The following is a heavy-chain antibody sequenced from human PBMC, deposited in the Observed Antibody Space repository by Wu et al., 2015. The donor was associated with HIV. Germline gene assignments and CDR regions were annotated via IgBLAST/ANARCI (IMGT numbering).Heavy chain of an antibody. CDR1: GSTFTSYD. CDR2: MNPKSGHT. CDR3: ARSPVRTGTVPLLIFDS. D-gene: IGHD1-1*01. V-gene: IGHV1-8*01. Sequence: QVQLVQSGAEMKKPGASVKVSCKASGSTFTSYDINWVRQATGQGLEWMGWMNPKSGHTGYAQKFQGRVTMTRDSSISTAYMELSSLRSDDTAMYYCARSPVRTGTVPLLIFDSVGQGTSHRLL. J-gene: IGHJ5*01.